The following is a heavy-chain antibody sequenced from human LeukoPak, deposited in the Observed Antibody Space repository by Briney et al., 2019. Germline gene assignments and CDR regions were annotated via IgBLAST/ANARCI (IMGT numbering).Heavy chain of an antibody. V-gene: IGHV4-59*01. CDR1: GDSISSYY. Sequence: PSETLSLTCSVSGDSISSYYWSWIRQPPGKGLEWIGYIYYSGSTNYNPSLKSRVTISVDTSKNQFSLKLSSVTAADTAVYYCARGPLGGSSARDYWGQGTLVTVSS. CDR2: IYYSGST. J-gene: IGHJ4*02. CDR3: ARGPLGGSSARDY. D-gene: IGHD6-6*01.